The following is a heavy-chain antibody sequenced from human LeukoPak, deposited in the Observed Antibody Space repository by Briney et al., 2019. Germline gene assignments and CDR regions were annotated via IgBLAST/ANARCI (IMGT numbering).Heavy chain of an antibody. Sequence: ASVKVSCKASGYTFTSYYMHWVRQAPGQGLEWMGIINPSGGSTSYAQKFQGRVTMTRDTSTSTVYMELSSLRSEDTAVYYCARVGVGVAGRGDLGYWGQGTLVTVSS. CDR2: INPSGGST. J-gene: IGHJ4*02. CDR1: GYTFTSYY. D-gene: IGHD6-19*01. V-gene: IGHV1-46*01. CDR3: ARVGVGVAGRGDLGY.